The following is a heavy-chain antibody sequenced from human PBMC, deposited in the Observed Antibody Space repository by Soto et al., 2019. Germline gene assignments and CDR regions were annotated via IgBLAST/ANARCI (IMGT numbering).Heavy chain of an antibody. V-gene: IGHV3-33*01. D-gene: IGHD4-17*01. CDR2: TWYDGTNK. Sequence: QVQLVESGGGVVLPGGSLRISCAASGFPFSVYGMHWVRQAPGKGLEWVAVTWYDGTNKYYAESVKGRFIISRDNSKNTLYLQMNSRRAEDTAVYHCARPQGDYGDYLRAFDIWGPGTKVTVSS. J-gene: IGHJ3*02. CDR3: ARPQGDYGDYLRAFDI. CDR1: GFPFSVYG.